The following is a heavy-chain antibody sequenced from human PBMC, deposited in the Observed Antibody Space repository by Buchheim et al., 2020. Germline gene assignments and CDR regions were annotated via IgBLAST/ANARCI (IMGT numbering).Heavy chain of an antibody. Sequence: EVHLVQSGAEGKKPGESLKISCKGSGYSFTSYWIGWVRHMPGKGLEWMGIIYPGDSDTRYSPSFQGQVTISADKSFSTAYLQWSSLKASDSAIYYCASSFGSGSYGAAKGFDSWGQGTL. D-gene: IGHD3-22*01. J-gene: IGHJ4*02. CDR3: ASSFGSGSYGAAKGFDS. CDR2: IYPGDSDT. V-gene: IGHV5-51*01. CDR1: GYSFTSYW.